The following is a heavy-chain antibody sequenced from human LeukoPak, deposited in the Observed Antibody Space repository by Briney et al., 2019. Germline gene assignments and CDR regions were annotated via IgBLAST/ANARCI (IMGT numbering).Heavy chain of an antibody. CDR1: GFTVSSDY. V-gene: IGHV3-66*01. CDR2: IYSGGST. Sequence: GGSLRLSCAASGFTVSSDYMRWVRQAPGKGLEWVSVIYSGGSTYYADSVKGRFTLSRDNSKNTLYLQMNSLRAEDTAVYYCARESGEGYDYDYFDYWGQGTLVTVSS. CDR3: ARESGEGYDYDYFDY. J-gene: IGHJ4*02. D-gene: IGHD5-12*01.